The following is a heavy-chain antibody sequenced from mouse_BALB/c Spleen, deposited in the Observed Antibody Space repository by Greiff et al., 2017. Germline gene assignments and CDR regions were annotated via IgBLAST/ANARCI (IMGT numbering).Heavy chain of an antibody. V-gene: IGHV1-9*01. D-gene: IGHD1-1*01. CDR3: ARPYGSSFYYFDY. CDR2: ILPGSGST. J-gene: IGHJ2*01. CDR1: GYTFSSYW. Sequence: QVQLKESGAELMKPGASVKISCKATGYTFSSYWIEWVKQRPGHGLEWIGEILPGSGSTNYNEKFKGKATFTADTSSNTAYMQLSSLTSEDSAVYYCARPYGSSFYYFDYWGQGTTLTVSS.